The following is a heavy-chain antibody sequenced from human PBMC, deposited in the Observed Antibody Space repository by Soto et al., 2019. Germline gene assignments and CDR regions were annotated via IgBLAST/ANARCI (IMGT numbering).Heavy chain of an antibody. CDR1: GFTFSSYG. Sequence: QVQLVESGGGVVQPGRSLRLSCAASGFTFSSYGMHWVRQAPGKGLEWVAVIWYDGSNKYYADSVKGRFTISRDNSKNTLYLQMNSLRAEDTAVYYCAREGQWLVPYFDYWGQGTLVTVSS. J-gene: IGHJ4*02. D-gene: IGHD6-19*01. CDR2: IWYDGSNK. CDR3: AREGQWLVPYFDY. V-gene: IGHV3-33*01.